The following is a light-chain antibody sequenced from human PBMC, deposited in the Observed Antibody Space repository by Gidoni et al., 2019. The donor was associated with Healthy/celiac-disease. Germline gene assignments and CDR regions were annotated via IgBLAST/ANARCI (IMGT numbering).Light chain of an antibody. J-gene: IGKJ4*01. CDR3: QQYYSTPLT. CDR1: QSVLYSSNNKNY. CDR2: WAS. V-gene: IGKV4-1*01. Sequence: EIGMTQSPDSLAVALGERATINCKSSQSVLYSSNNKNYLAWYQQKPGQPPKLLIYWASTREAGVPDRCSGSGSGTDFTLTISSRQAEDVAVYYCQQYYSTPLTFGGGTKVEIK.